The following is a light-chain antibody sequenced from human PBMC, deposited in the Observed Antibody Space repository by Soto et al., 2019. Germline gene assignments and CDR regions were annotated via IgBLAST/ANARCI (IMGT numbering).Light chain of an antibody. V-gene: IGKV3-15*01. Sequence: EIVMTQSPATLSVSPGERATLSCRASQSVSSNLAWYQQKPGQTPRLLIYDASSRATGIPARFSGSGSGTDFTLTISSLQSEDFAVYYCQHYNNWPITFGGGNNVEIK. CDR1: QSVSSN. J-gene: IGKJ4*01. CDR3: QHYNNWPIT. CDR2: DAS.